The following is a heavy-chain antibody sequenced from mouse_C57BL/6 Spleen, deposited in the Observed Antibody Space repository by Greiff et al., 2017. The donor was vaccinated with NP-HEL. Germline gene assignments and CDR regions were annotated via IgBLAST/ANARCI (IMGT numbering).Heavy chain of an antibody. CDR2: IYPGDGDT. CDR3: ARLYYDDVYYYAMDY. J-gene: IGHJ4*01. V-gene: IGHV1-82*01. Sequence: VQLQQSGPELVKPGASVKISCKASGYAFSSSWMNWVKQRPGKGLEWIGRIYPGDGDTNYNGKFKGKATLTADKSSSTAYMQLSSLTSEDSAVYYCARLYYDDVYYYAMDYWGKGTSVTVSS. D-gene: IGHD2-4*01. CDR1: GYAFSSSW.